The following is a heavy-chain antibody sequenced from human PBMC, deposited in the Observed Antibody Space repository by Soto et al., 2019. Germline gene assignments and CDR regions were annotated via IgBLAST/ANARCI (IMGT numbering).Heavy chain of an antibody. V-gene: IGHV3-33*01. CDR2: IWHDGSKK. D-gene: IGHD4-17*01. Sequence: QVQLVESGGGVVQPGMSLRLSCAASGFIFSNYGMHWVRQAPGKGLEWVAVIWHDGSKKYYGDSVKGRFTISRDNSKNTLYLQMNSLRAEDTAVYYCARDLTTGTTVIGWDWGQGTLVTVSS. CDR1: GFIFSNYG. J-gene: IGHJ4*02. CDR3: ARDLTTGTTVIGWD.